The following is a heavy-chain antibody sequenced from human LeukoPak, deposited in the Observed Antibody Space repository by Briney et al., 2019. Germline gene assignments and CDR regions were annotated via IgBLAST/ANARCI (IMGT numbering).Heavy chain of an antibody. CDR2: IWYDGSNK. Sequence: GGSLRLSCAASGFTFSSYGMHWVRQAPGKGLEWVAVIWYDGSNKYYADSVKGRFTISRDNSKNTLYLQMNGLRAEDTAVYYCARNYYDYVWGSYRYGGGNWFDPWGQGTLVTVSS. J-gene: IGHJ5*02. CDR1: GFTFSSYG. CDR3: ARNYYDYVWGSYRYGGGNWFDP. D-gene: IGHD3-16*02. V-gene: IGHV3-33*01.